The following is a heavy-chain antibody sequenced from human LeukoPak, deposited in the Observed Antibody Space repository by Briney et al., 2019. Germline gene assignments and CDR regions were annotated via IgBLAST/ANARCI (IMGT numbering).Heavy chain of an antibody. CDR1: GDFASSNSGA. CDR2: AYFRTKWYK. CDR3: ARDHCTTSSCRNWFAP. V-gene: IGHV6-1*01. Sequence: SQTLSVTCGVSGDFASSNSGAWNWIRQTPSRGLEWLGRAYFRTKWYKEYAVSVQSRITIDADTSKNQFILQLKSVTPDDTAVYYCARDHCTTSSCRNWFAPWGQGTLVTVSS. J-gene: IGHJ5*01. D-gene: IGHD2-2*01.